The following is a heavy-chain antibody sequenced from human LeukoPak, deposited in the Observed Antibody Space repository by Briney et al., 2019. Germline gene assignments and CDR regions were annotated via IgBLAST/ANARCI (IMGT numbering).Heavy chain of an antibody. CDR2: IYHSGST. Sequence: PSETLSLTCTVSGYSISSGYYWGWIRQPPGKGLEWIGSIYHSGSTYYNPSLKSRVTISVDTSKNQFSLKLNSVTAADTAVYYCARVKVYCSGGSRLNWFDPWGQGTLVTVSS. V-gene: IGHV4-38-2*02. CDR1: GYSISSGYY. D-gene: IGHD2-15*01. CDR3: ARVKVYCSGGSRLNWFDP. J-gene: IGHJ5*02.